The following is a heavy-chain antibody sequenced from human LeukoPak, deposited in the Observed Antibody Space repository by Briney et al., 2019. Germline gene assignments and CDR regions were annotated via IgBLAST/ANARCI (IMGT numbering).Heavy chain of an antibody. CDR3: ARGELGATNFFDY. V-gene: IGHV4-59*01. D-gene: IGHD1-26*01. Sequence: SETLSLTCTVSGGSISSYYWSWIRQPPGKGLEWIGYIYYSGSTNYNPSLKSRVTISVDTSKNQFSLKLSSVTAADTAVYYCARGELGATNFFDYWGQGTLVTVSS. J-gene: IGHJ4*02. CDR1: GGSISSYY. CDR2: IYYSGST.